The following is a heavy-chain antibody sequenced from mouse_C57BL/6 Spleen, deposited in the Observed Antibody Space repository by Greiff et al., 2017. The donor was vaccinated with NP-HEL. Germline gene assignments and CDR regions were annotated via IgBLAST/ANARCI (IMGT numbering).Heavy chain of an antibody. CDR1: GYTFTSYW. V-gene: IGHV1-69*01. CDR3: ARGELWGAY. D-gene: IGHD1-1*02. CDR2: IDPSDSYT. J-gene: IGHJ3*01. Sequence: QVQLQQPGAELVMPGASVKLSCKASGYTFTSYWMHWVKQRPGQGLEWIGEIDPSDSYTNYNQKFKGKSTLTVDKSSSTAYMQLSSLTSEDSAVYYCARGELWGAYWGQGTLVTVSA.